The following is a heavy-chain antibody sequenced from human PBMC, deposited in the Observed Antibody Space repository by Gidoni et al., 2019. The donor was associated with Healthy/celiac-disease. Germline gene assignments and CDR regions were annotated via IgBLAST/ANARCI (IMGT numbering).Heavy chain of an antibody. D-gene: IGHD4-17*01. CDR3: ARDHRPETYGDYYYYGMDV. V-gene: IGHV4-4*07. Sequence: PAGKGLEWIGRIYTSGSTNYNPSLKSRVTMSVDTSKNQFSLKLSSVTAADTAVYYCARDHRPETYGDYYYYGMDVWGQGTTVTVSS. J-gene: IGHJ6*02. CDR2: IYTSGST.